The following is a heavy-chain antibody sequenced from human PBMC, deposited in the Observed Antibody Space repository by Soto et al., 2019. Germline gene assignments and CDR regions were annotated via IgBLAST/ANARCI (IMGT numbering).Heavy chain of an antibody. V-gene: IGHV4-59*08. D-gene: IGHD1-26*01. CDR3: ARRGFFDF. Sequence: SETLSLTCTVSSESISLYYWSWIRQPPGKGLEWIGYIYKSGTSYNPSLKSRVTISVDTSTNQISLKLNSVTAADTAVYYCARRGFFDFWGQGILVTVSS. CDR1: SESISLYY. CDR2: IYKSGT. J-gene: IGHJ4*02.